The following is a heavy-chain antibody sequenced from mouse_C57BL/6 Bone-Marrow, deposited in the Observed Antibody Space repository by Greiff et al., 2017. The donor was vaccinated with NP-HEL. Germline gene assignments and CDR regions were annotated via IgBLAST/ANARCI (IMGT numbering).Heavy chain of an antibody. CDR3: AREPGPVVATKDN. V-gene: IGHV14-3*01. CDR1: GFNIKNTY. J-gene: IGHJ2*01. CDR2: IDPANGNT. D-gene: IGHD1-1*01. Sequence: VHVKQSVAELVRPGASVKLSCTASGFNIKNTYMHWVKQRPEQGLEWIGRIDPANGNTKYAPKFQGKATITADTSSNTAYLQLSSLTSEDTAIYYCAREPGPVVATKDNWGQGTTLTVSS.